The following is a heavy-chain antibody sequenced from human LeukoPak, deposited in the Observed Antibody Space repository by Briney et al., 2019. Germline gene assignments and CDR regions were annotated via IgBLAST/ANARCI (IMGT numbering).Heavy chain of an antibody. J-gene: IGHJ4*02. Sequence: RSGGSLRLSCAASGFTFSRYGMHWVRQAPGKGLEWVAVISYDESNKYYADSVKGRFTISRDISKNTLYLQMNSLRAEDTAVYYCAKDHPWVAVAGTAPGDYWGQGTLVTVSS. CDR2: ISYDESNK. D-gene: IGHD6-19*01. CDR1: GFTFSRYG. CDR3: AKDHPWVAVAGTAPGDY. V-gene: IGHV3-30*18.